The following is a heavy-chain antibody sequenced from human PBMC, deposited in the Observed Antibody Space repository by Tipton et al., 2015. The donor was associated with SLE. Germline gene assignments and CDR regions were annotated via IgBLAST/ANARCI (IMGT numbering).Heavy chain of an antibody. J-gene: IGHJ6*02. CDR2: VSGSGDST. V-gene: IGHV3-23*01. CDR3: ARVLGSYYGMDV. Sequence: SLRLSCAAPGFTFNNYGMSWVRQAPGKGLQWVSGVSGSGDSTYYADSVKGRFTISRDNSKNTVYLQMNSLRAEDTAVYYCARVLGSYYGMDVWGQGTTVTVSS. CDR1: GFTFNNYG.